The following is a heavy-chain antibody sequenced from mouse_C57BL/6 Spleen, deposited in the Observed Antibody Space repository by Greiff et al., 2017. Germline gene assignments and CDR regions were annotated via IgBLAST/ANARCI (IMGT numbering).Heavy chain of an antibody. V-gene: IGHV5-12*01. J-gene: IGHJ2*01. CDR1: GFTFSDYY. Sequence: EVKVVESGGGLVQPGGSLKLSCAASGFTFSDYYMYWVRQTPEKRLEWVAYISNGGGSTYYPDTVKGRFTISRDNAKNTLYLQMSRLKSEDTAMYYCARQKAGFSDYWGQGTTLTVSS. CDR3: ARQKAGFSDY. CDR2: ISNGGGST.